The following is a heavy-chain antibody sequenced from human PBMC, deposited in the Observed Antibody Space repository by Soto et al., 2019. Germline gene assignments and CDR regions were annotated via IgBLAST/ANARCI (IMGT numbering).Heavy chain of an antibody. CDR1: GFTFSSYSMN. CDR2: IYYSGST. J-gene: IGHJ3*02. Sequence: GSLRLSCAASGFTFSSYSMNWVRQAPGKGLEWIGSIYYSGSTYYNPSLKSRVTISVDTSKNQFSLKLSSVTAADTAVYYCASYDFWSGPDAFDIWGQGTMVTVS. D-gene: IGHD3-3*01. CDR3: ASYDFWSGPDAFDI. V-gene: IGHV4-59*05.